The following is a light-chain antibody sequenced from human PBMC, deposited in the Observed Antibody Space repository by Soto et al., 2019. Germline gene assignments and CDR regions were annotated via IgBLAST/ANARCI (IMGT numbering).Light chain of an antibody. CDR3: QHYNNWPPWT. J-gene: IGKJ1*01. V-gene: IGKV3-15*01. Sequence: EILLTRSPATQSLSPGERATFSCRASQSVSSNLAWYQQKPGQAPRLLIYGASIRATGIPARFSGSGSGTEFTLTISSLQSEDFAVYYCQHYNNWPPWTFGQGTKVDIK. CDR2: GAS. CDR1: QSVSSN.